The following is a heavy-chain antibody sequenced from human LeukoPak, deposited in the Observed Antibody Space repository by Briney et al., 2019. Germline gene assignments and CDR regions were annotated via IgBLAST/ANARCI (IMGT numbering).Heavy chain of an antibody. CDR1: GGSISSNSYY. Sequence: SETLSLTCTVSGGSISSNSYYWSWIRQPAGKGLEWIGRIYTSGSTNYNPSLKSRVTISVDTSKNQFSLKLSSVTAADTAVYYCASCSGGSCPFDPWGQGTLVTVSS. V-gene: IGHV4-61*02. D-gene: IGHD2-15*01. J-gene: IGHJ5*02. CDR2: IYTSGST. CDR3: ASCSGGSCPFDP.